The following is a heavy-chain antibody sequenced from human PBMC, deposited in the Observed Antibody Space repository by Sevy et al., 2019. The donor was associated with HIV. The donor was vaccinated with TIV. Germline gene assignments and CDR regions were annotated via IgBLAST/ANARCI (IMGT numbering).Heavy chain of an antibody. V-gene: IGHV1-58*01. CDR1: GFTFSGSA. D-gene: IGHD3-3*01. CDR3: AADNGSGYIGGGTYYYGMNV. J-gene: IGHJ6*02. CDR2: IVVGSGNT. Sequence: ASVKVSCKASGFTFSGSALQWVRQARGQRLEWIGWIVVGSGNTKYAPQFQERVTFIRDMSTSTAYMERGSLGSEDTAVYYCAADNGSGYIGGGTYYYGMNVWGQGTTVTVSS.